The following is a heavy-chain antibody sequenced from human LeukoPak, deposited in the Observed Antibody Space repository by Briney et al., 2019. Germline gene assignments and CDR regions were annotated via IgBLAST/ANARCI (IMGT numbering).Heavy chain of an antibody. J-gene: IGHJ6*03. D-gene: IGHD4-11*01. CDR2: IYHSGST. CDR3: ARTHYSYYYMDV. Sequence: PSETLSLTCTVSGYSISSGYYWGWIRQPPGKGLEWIGSIYHSGSTYYNPSLKSRVTISVDTSKNQFSLKLSSVTAADTAVYYCARTHYSYYYMDVWGKGTTVTVSS. V-gene: IGHV4-38-2*02. CDR1: GYSISSGYY.